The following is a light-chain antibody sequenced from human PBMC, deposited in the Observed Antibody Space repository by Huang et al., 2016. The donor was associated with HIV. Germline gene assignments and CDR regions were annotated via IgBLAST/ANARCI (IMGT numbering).Light chain of an antibody. CDR2: GAS. CDR3: QQYGDWPYN. V-gene: IGKV3-15*01. Sequence: EMVMTQSPGTLSVSPGERATLSCRASQSVSSNLAWYQQKPGQPPRLPIYGASTRATGIPDRFSGSGSGTEFALTISSLQSEDFAFYYCQQYGDWPYNFGQGTKLEIK. CDR1: QSVSSN. J-gene: IGKJ2*01.